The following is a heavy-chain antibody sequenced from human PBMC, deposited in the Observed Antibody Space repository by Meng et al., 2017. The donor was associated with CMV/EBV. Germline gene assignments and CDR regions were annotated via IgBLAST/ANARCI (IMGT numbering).Heavy chain of an antibody. CDR2: IYYSGST. Sequence: SETLSLTCTVSGGSISSSSYYWGWIRQPPGKGLEWIGSIYYSGSTYYNPSLKSRVTISVDTSKNQFSLKLSSVTAADTAVYYCARAPDPKPTTVTTSEYYFDYWGQGTLVTSPQ. D-gene: IGHD4-11*01. CDR3: ARAPDPKPTTVTTSEYYFDY. J-gene: IGHJ4*02. V-gene: IGHV4-39*07. CDR1: GGSISSSSYY.